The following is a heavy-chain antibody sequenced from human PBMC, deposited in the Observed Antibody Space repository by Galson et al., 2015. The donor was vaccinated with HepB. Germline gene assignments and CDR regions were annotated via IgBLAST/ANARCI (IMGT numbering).Heavy chain of an antibody. CDR2: ISYDGSNK. CDR1: GFTFSSYA. Sequence: SLRLSCAASGFTFSSYAMHWVRQAPGKGLEWVAVISYDGSNKYYADSVKGRFTISRDNSKNTLYLQMNSLRAEGTAVYYCARELISTIFGVVGYYYYGMDVWGQGTTVTVSS. V-gene: IGHV3-30-3*01. CDR3: ARELISTIFGVVGYYYYGMDV. D-gene: IGHD3-3*01. J-gene: IGHJ6*02.